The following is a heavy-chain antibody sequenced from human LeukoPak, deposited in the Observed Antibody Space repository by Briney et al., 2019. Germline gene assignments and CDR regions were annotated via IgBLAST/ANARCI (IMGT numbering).Heavy chain of an antibody. D-gene: IGHD3-10*01. V-gene: IGHV3-11*01. J-gene: IGHJ5*02. Sequence: GGSLRLSCAASGFTFSDYYMSWIRQAPGKGLGWVSYISSSGSTIYYAGSVKGRFTISRDNAKNSLYLQMNSLRAEDTAVYYCARPPHRGPNWFDPWGQGTLVTVSS. CDR3: ARPPHRGPNWFDP. CDR2: ISSSGSTI. CDR1: GFTFSDYY.